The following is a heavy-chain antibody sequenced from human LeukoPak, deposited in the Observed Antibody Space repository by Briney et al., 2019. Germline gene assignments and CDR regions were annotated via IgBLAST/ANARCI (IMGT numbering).Heavy chain of an antibody. J-gene: IGHJ4*02. CDR1: GFTFSSYG. Sequence: PGGSLRLSCAASGFTFSSYGMHWVRQAPGKGLEWVAFIRYDGSNKYYADSVKGRFTISRDNSKNTLYLQMNSLRAEDTAVYYCANRDSSGPPFDYWGQGTLVTVSS. CDR2: IRYDGSNK. D-gene: IGHD3-22*01. V-gene: IGHV3-30*02. CDR3: ANRDSSGPPFDY.